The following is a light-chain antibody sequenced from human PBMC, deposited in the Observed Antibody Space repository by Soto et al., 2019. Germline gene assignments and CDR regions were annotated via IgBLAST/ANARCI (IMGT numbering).Light chain of an antibody. Sequence: EIVLTQSPATLSLSPGERATLSCRASQSVSTYLAWYQQKPGQAPRLLIYDASNRATGIPDRFSGSGSGTDVTLTISSLEPEDFAVYYCQQRSNWPPRTFGQGTKLEIK. V-gene: IGKV3-11*01. CDR3: QQRSNWPPRT. CDR2: DAS. J-gene: IGKJ2*01. CDR1: QSVSTY.